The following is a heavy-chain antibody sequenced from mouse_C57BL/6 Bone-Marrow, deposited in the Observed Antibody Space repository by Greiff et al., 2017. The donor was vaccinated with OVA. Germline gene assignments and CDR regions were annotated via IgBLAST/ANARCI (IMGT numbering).Heavy chain of an antibody. Sequence: EVMLVESGGGLVKPGGSLKLSCAASGFTFSSYAMSWVRQTPEKRLEWVATISDGGSYTYYPDNVKGRFTISRDNAKNNLYLQMSHLKSEDTAMYYGARDDSSGYYAMDYWGQGTSVTVSS. V-gene: IGHV5-4*01. CDR3: ARDDSSGYYAMDY. CDR1: GFTFSSYA. CDR2: ISDGGSYT. D-gene: IGHD3-2*02. J-gene: IGHJ4*01.